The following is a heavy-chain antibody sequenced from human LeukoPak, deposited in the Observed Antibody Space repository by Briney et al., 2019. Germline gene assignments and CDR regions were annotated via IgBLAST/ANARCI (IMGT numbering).Heavy chain of an antibody. CDR3: ARWTNFHAFDI. CDR2: LYSAGST. V-gene: IGHV3-53*01. D-gene: IGHD1-1*01. J-gene: IGHJ3*02. Sequence: TGGSLRLSCAASEFSVKYNYMTWVRQAPGKGLEWISLLYSAGSTNYADSVKGRFTISRDDSKSTVYLQMNSLRAEDTAVYYCARWTNFHAFDIWGQGTLVTVSS. CDR1: EFSVKYNY.